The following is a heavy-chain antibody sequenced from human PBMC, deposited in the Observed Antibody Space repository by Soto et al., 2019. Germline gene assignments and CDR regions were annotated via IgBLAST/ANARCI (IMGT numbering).Heavy chain of an antibody. D-gene: IGHD3-3*01. J-gene: IGHJ1*01. CDR3: EKEEDQNYDVDH. CDR1: GFTFANFG. CDR2: ISRDGRGE. Sequence: QVQLVESGGGVVQPGGSLRLSCVGSGFTFANFGIQWIRQAPGKGLEWVAIISRDGRGEAFADSVKGRFAISKDNSKNTVYLQMTGLRSDDTYVYYGEKEEDQNYDVDHWGQGTLVTVST. V-gene: IGHV3-30*18.